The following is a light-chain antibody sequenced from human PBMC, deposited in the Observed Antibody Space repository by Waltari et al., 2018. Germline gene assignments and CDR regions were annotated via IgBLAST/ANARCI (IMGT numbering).Light chain of an antibody. CDR1: QGIGNH. V-gene: IGKV1-16*01. CDR3: QQGYSYPFT. J-gene: IGKJ3*01. CDR2: RAS. Sequence: DIQMTQSPSSMSASVGDTVTITCQASQGIGNHLNWYQQKTGKAPKLLIYRASNLQSGSPSRFSGSGSGTDFTLTISSLQPEDSATYYCQQGYSYPFTFGPGTKLDIK.